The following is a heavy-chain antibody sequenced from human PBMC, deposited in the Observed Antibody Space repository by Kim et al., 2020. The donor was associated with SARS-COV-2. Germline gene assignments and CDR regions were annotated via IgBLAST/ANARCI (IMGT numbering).Heavy chain of an antibody. J-gene: IGHJ6*02. Sequence: GGSLRLSCAASGFIFSSYSMNWVRQAPGKGLEWVSYISSSSSTIYYADSVKGRFTISRDNPKNSLYLQVNSLRAEDTAVYYCARENPTFYFDRSGFGNYYYNMDVWGQGTTVTVSS. CDR1: GFIFSSYS. CDR3: ARENPTFYFDRSGFGNYYYNMDV. V-gene: IGHV3-48*04. CDR2: ISSSSSTI. D-gene: IGHD3-22*01.